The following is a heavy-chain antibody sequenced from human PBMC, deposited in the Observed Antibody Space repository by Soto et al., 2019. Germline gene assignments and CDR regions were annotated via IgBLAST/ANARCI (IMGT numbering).Heavy chain of an antibody. CDR3: ARQQRKHQIAAADSDRYYYYGMDV. V-gene: IGHV1-18*01. CDR1: GYTFTSYG. J-gene: IGHJ6*02. Sequence: ASVKVSCKASGYTFTSYGISWVRQAPGQGLEWMGWISAYNGNTNYAQKLQGRVTMTTDTSTSTAYMELRSLRSDDTAVYYCARQQRKHQIAAADSDRYYYYGMDVWGQGTTVTISS. CDR2: ISAYNGNT. D-gene: IGHD6-13*01.